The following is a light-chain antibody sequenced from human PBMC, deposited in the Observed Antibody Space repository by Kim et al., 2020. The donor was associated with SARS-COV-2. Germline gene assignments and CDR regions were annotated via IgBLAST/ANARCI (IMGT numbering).Light chain of an antibody. CDR3: QKYDSVPWT. Sequence: ASVGDRVPITCRASQGIRNYLAWYQQKPGKAPKLLIFDASNLGSGVPSRFSGSGSGTDFTLAISSLQPEDFATYYCQKYDSVPWTFGQGTKVEIK. V-gene: IGKV1-27*01. CDR2: DAS. J-gene: IGKJ1*01. CDR1: QGIRNY.